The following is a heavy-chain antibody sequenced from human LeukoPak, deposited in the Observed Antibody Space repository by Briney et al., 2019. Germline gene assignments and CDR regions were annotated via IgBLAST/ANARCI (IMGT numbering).Heavy chain of an antibody. J-gene: IGHJ5*02. Sequence: GGSRRLSCAASGFTFSSYAMHWVRQAPGKGLEWVAVISYDGSNKYYADSVKGRFTISRDNSKNTLYLQMNSLRAEDTAVYYCARDRENWFDPWGQGTLVTVSS. D-gene: IGHD1-26*01. V-gene: IGHV3-30-3*01. CDR3: ARDRENWFDP. CDR1: GFTFSSYA. CDR2: ISYDGSNK.